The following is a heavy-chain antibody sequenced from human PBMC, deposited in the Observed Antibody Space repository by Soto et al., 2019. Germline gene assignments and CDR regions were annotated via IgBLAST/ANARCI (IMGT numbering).Heavy chain of an antibody. CDR1: GGSISSGGYY. CDR2: IYHSGST. D-gene: IGHD5-12*01. J-gene: IGHJ4*02. V-gene: IGHV4-30-2*01. CDR3: AAGGGLPRYY. Sequence: QLQLQESGSGLVKPSQTLSLTCAVSGGSISSGGYYWSWIRQPPGKGLAWIGYIYHSGSTYYNPSLKSRVTISVDRSKNQFSLKLISVTAADTAVYYCAAGGGLPRYYWGQGTLVTVSS.